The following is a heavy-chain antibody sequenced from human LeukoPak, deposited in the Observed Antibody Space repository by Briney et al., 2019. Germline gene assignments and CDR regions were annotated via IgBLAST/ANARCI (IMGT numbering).Heavy chain of an antibody. V-gene: IGHV3-30*18. CDR1: GFTFSLYD. CDR3: AKVGSGWFFDY. CDR2: ISYDGSNK. J-gene: IGHJ4*02. D-gene: IGHD6-19*01. Sequence: GRSLRLSCAASGFTFSLYDIHWVRQAPGKGLEWVAIISYDGSNKFYADSVKGRFTISRDNAKNTLWLQMNSLRAEDTAAYYCAKVGSGWFFDYWGQGTLVTVSS.